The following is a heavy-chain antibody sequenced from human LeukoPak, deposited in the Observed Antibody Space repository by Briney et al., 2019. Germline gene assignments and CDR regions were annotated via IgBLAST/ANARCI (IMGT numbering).Heavy chain of an antibody. CDR1: GFTFSSYA. CDR2: ISYDGSNK. J-gene: IGHJ6*02. V-gene: IGHV3-30-3*01. Sequence: SGGSLRLSCAASGFTFSSYAMHWVRQAPGKGLEWVAVISYDGSNKYYADSVKGRFTISRDNSKNTLYLQMNSLRAEDTAVYYCARDFSSDWPEYYYYYGMDVWGQGTTVTVSS. CDR3: ARDFSSDWPEYYYYYGMDV. D-gene: IGHD6-19*01.